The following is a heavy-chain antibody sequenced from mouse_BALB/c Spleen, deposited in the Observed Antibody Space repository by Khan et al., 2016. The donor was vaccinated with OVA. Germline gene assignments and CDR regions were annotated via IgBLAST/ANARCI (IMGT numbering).Heavy chain of an antibody. Sequence: QIQLVQSGPELKKPGETVKISCKASGYTFTNYGMNWVKQTPGKGLKWIGWINTYTGEPTYADDFKGRFAFSLENSATTAYLQINNLKNEDTATCICARPRYFAYSLDYWGQGTSVTVSS. CDR2: INTYTGEP. D-gene: IGHD1-1*01. CDR3: ARPRYFAYSLDY. J-gene: IGHJ4*01. CDR1: GYTFTNYG. V-gene: IGHV9-3-1*01.